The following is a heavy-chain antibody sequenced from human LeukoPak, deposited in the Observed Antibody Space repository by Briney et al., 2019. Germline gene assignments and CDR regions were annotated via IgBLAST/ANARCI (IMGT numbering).Heavy chain of an antibody. J-gene: IGHJ3*02. D-gene: IGHD6-19*01. Sequence: GGSLRLSCAASGFTFSSYSMNWLRQAPGKGVEWVSYISSSSSTIYYADSVKGRFTISRDNAKNSLYLQMNSLRAEDTAVYYCAKDPGIAVAGTEDDAFDIWGQGTMVTVSS. V-gene: IGHV3-48*01. CDR1: GFTFSSYS. CDR3: AKDPGIAVAGTEDDAFDI. CDR2: ISSSSSTI.